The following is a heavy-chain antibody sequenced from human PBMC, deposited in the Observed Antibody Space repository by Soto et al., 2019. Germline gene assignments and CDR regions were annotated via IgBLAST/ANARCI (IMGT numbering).Heavy chain of an antibody. CDR3: ARDHSGSYSNYFDY. CDR2: ISYDGSNK. Sequence: GGSLRLSCAASGFTFSSYAMHWVRQAPGKGLEWVAVISYDGSNKYYADSVKGRFTISRDNSKNTLYLQMNSLRAEDTAVYYCARDHSGSYSNYFDYWGQGTLVTVSS. J-gene: IGHJ4*02. CDR1: GFTFSSYA. V-gene: IGHV3-30-3*01. D-gene: IGHD3-10*01.